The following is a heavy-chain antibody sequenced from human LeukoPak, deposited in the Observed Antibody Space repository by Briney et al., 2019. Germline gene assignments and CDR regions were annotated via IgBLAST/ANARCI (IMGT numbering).Heavy chain of an antibody. CDR3: ARDHLSDYYMDV. Sequence: GASVKVSCKASGGTFSSYVINWVRQAPGQGLEWMGGIIPIFGTANYAQKFQGRVTITADKSTSTAYMELSSLRSDDTAVYYCARDHLSDYYMDVWGKGTTVTVSS. CDR2: IIPIFGTA. J-gene: IGHJ6*03. D-gene: IGHD3-16*02. CDR1: GGTFSSYV. V-gene: IGHV1-69*06.